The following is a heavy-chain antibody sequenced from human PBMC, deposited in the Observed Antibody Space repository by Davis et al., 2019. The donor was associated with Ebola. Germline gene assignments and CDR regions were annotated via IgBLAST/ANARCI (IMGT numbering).Heavy chain of an antibody. V-gene: IGHV3-23*01. J-gene: IGHJ6*02. Sequence: AGSLTLSCAASGFTFSSYAMSCVRQATGEGLEWVSAISGGGVSTYQADSVKGRFIISRDNSKNTLHLQMNSLRADDTAVYYCAKGYCSGRLDVWGQGTTVTVSS. CDR3: AKGYCSGRLDV. CDR2: ISGGGVST. D-gene: IGHD6-19*01. CDR1: GFTFSSYA.